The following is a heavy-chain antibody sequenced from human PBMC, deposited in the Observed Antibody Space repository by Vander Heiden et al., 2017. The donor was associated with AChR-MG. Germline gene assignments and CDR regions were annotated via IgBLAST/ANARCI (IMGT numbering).Heavy chain of an antibody. V-gene: IGHV7-4-1*02. CDR3: AREADYDFWSGYYTGTRWYYYYYMDV. J-gene: IGHJ6*03. Sequence: QVQLVQSGSELKKPGASVKVSCKASGYTFTSYAMNWVRQAPGQGLEWMGWINTNTGNPTYAQGFTGRFVFSLDTSVSTAYLQISSLKAEDTAVYYCAREADYDFWSGYYTGTRWYYYYYMDVWGKGTTVTVSS. D-gene: IGHD3-3*01. CDR2: INTNTGNP. CDR1: GYTFTSYA.